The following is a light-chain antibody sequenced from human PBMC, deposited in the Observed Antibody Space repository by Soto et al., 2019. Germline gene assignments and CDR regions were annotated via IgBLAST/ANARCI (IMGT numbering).Light chain of an antibody. CDR1: QSFRGL. V-gene: IGKV3-11*01. Sequence: EVVLTQSPVTVSLSPGERATLSCRASQSFRGLLAWYQQKPGQAPRLLIYDAYNRATGIPPRFSGSGSGTDFTLTNSSLESEDSAVYYCQQRHMWPSTFGQGTRLEIK. CDR3: QQRHMWPST. J-gene: IGKJ5*01. CDR2: DAY.